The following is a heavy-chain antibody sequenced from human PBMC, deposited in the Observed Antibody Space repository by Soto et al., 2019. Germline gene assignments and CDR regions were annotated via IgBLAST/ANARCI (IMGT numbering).Heavy chain of an antibody. D-gene: IGHD6-13*01. CDR2: ISYTSSDM. CDR3: ARAHVGSRWGYFDY. J-gene: IGHJ4*02. Sequence: GGSLRLSCVASGFTFRRYIMTWVRQAPGKGLEWVSSISYTSSDMDYADSVRGRFSISRDNAKNSLFLQMNSLRVEDTAVYYCARAHVGSRWGYFDYWGQGSQVTVSS. V-gene: IGHV3-21*01. CDR1: GFTFRRYI.